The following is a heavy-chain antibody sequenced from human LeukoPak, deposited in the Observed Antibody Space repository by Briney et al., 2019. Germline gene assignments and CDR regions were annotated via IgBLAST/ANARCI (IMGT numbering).Heavy chain of an antibody. Sequence: PSETLSLTCVVYGESFSAYVWSWIRQSPGKGLQWIGEINQSGTTNYNPSLKSRVTISADTSKNQVSLNVTSVTAADTAVYYCARHAFDYYGSGSPNWFDPWGQGTLVTVSS. CDR1: GESFSAYV. V-gene: IGHV4-34*01. D-gene: IGHD3-10*01. CDR3: ARHAFDYYGSGSPNWFDP. CDR2: INQSGTT. J-gene: IGHJ5*02.